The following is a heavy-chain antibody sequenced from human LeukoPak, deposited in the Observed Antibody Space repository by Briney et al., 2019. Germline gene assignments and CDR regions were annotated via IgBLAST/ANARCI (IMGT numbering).Heavy chain of an antibody. CDR2: IYYSGST. Sequence: SETLSLTCTVSGGSISSSSYYWGWIRQPPGTGLEGFGSIYYSGSTYYNPSLKSRVTISVDTSKNQFSLKLSSVTAADTAVYYCARESPSYPYDSSGYYYWGQGTLVTVSS. D-gene: IGHD3-22*01. J-gene: IGHJ4*02. CDR1: GGSISSSSYY. CDR3: ARESPSYPYDSSGYYY. V-gene: IGHV4-39*02.